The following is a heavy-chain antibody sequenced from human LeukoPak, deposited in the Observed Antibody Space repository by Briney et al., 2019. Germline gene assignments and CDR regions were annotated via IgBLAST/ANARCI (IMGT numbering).Heavy chain of an antibody. D-gene: IGHD2-2*01. CDR3: ARYCSSTGCPLDSFDI. CDR2: LNPKSGDT. V-gene: IGHV1-8*02. CDR1: GYTFTNYD. Sequence: ASVKVSYKASGYTFTNYDINWVRQATGQGLEWMGWLNPKSGDTGYVQKFQGRVTMTRDTSITTAYMELSSLTFEDTAVYYCARYCSSTGCPLDSFDIWGQGTMVTVSS. J-gene: IGHJ3*02.